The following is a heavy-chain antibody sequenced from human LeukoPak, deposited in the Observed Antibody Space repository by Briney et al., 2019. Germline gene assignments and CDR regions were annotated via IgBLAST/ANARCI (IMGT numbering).Heavy chain of an antibody. Sequence: TSSETLSLTCTVSGGSISSYYWSWIRQPPGKGLEWIGYIYYSGSTYYNPSLKSRVTISVDTSKNQFSLKLSSVTAADTAVYYCARDLDTAMGRGDYWGQGTLVTVSS. CDR2: IYYSGST. CDR3: ARDLDTAMGRGDY. D-gene: IGHD5-18*01. J-gene: IGHJ4*02. V-gene: IGHV4-59*12. CDR1: GGSISSYY.